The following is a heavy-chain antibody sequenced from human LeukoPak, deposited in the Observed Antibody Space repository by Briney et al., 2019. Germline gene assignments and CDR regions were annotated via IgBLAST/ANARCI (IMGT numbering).Heavy chain of an antibody. J-gene: IGHJ5*02. CDR1: GASISSGDYH. V-gene: IGHV4-30-4*01. D-gene: IGHD5-12*01. CDR3: AREALYSGYGYNWFDP. CDR2: IHDSGST. Sequence: SQTLSLTCTVSGASISSGDYHWNWIRQPPGKGLEWIGFIHDSGSTYYNPSLKSRVSISRDMSKNQLSLMLSSVTAADTAVYYCAREALYSGYGYNWFDPWGQGTLVTVSS.